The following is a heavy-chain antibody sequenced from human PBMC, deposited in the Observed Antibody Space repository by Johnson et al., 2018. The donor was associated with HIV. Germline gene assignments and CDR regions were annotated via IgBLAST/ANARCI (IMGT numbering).Heavy chain of an antibody. Sequence: QVQLVESGGGVVKPGGSLRLSCVASGFTFGSYAMSWVRQAPGKGLEWVAVIRYDGSNKYYADSVKGRFTISRDNSKSTLNLQMNSLRAEDTAVYYCARGSRCGGLDIWGQGTMVTVSS. V-gene: IGHV3-30*02. D-gene: IGHD2-21*01. CDR3: ARGSRCGGLDI. CDR1: GFTFGSYA. CDR2: IRYDGSNK. J-gene: IGHJ3*02.